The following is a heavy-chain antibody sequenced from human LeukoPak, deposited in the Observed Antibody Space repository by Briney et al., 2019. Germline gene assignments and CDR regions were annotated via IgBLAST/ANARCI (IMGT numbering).Heavy chain of an antibody. J-gene: IGHJ6*03. CDR1: GGSISTSNYY. CDR2: IFYSGST. CDR3: ARTTEGYCRGRSCYSYYYYMDV. D-gene: IGHD2-15*01. V-gene: IGHV4-39*07. Sequence: KPSETLSLTCTVSGGSISTSNYYWGWIRQPPGKGLEWIGNIFYSGSTNYNPSLKSRVTISVDTSKNQFSLKLRSVTAADTAVYYCARTTEGYCRGRSCYSYYYYMDVWGKGTTVTVSS.